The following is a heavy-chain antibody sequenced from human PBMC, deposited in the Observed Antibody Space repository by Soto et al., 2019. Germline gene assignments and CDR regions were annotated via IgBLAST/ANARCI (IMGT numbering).Heavy chain of an antibody. CDR2: IIPIFGTT. Sequence: QVQLVQSGAEVKKPGSSVKVSCKTSGDIFSGYSISWVRQAPGQGLEWMGGIIPIFGTTNYAQRFNGRVTITADKSTSTVYMEVYSLKSEDTAVYYWARDLGSGYDPGDYWGQGTLVTVSS. V-gene: IGHV1-69*14. J-gene: IGHJ4*02. CDR3: ARDLGSGYDPGDY. D-gene: IGHD5-12*01. CDR1: GDIFSGYS.